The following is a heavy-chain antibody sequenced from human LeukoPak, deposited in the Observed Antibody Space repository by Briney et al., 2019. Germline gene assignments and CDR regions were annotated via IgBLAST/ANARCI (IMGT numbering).Heavy chain of an antibody. V-gene: IGHV1-2*06. Sequence: GASVKVSCKASGYTFTGYYMHWVRQAPGQGLEWIGRINPNSGGTNYAQKFQGRVTMTRDTSISTAYMELSRLRSDDTAVYYCARDPSSPDYGDYADAFDIWGQGTMVTVSS. J-gene: IGHJ3*02. CDR1: GYTFTGYY. CDR2: INPNSGGT. CDR3: ARDPSSPDYGDYADAFDI. D-gene: IGHD4-17*01.